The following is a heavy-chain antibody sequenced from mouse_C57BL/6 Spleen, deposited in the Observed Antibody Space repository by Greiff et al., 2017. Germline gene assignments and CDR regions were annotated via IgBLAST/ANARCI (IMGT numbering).Heavy chain of an antibody. J-gene: IGHJ3*01. CDR2: IRSKSNNYAT. Sequence: EVKVEESGGGLVQPKGSLKLSCAASGFSFNTYAMNWVRQAPGKGLEWVARIRSKSNNYATYYADSVQDIFTISRDDSESRLYLQMNNLKTEDTAMYYCVRHSPAQGFAYWGQGTLVTVSA. CDR3: VRHSPAQGFAY. V-gene: IGHV10-1*01. D-gene: IGHD3-2*02. CDR1: GFSFNTYA.